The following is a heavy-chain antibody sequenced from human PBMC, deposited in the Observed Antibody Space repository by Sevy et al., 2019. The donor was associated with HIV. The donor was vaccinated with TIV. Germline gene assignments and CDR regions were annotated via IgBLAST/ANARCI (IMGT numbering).Heavy chain of an antibody. CDR3: ARNTAKGYFDWLAPNAFDI. J-gene: IGHJ3*02. V-gene: IGHV4-34*01. CDR1: GGSFSGYY. Sequence: SETLSLTCAVYGGSFSGYYWSWIRHPPGKGLEWIGEINHSGSTNYNPSLKSRVTISVDTSKNQFSLKLSSVPAADTAVYYCARNTAKGYFDWLAPNAFDIWGQGTMVTVSS. D-gene: IGHD3-9*01. CDR2: INHSGST.